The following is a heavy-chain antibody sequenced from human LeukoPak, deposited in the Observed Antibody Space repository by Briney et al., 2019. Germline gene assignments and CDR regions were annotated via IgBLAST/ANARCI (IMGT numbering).Heavy chain of an antibody. CDR3: ARRGVVGSKVFDY. CDR1: GYSFTSYW. Sequence: GESLKISCKGSGYSFTSYWIGWVRQMPGKGLEWMGIIYPNDSDTRYSPSFQGQVTISADKSISTAYLQWSSLKASDAAMYYCARRGVVGSKVFDYWGQGTLVTVSS. J-gene: IGHJ4*02. V-gene: IGHV5-51*01. D-gene: IGHD1-26*01. CDR2: IYPNDSDT.